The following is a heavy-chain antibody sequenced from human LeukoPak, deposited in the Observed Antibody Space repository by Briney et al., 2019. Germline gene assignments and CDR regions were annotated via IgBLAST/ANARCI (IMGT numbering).Heavy chain of an antibody. V-gene: IGHV1-2*02. Sequence: ASVKVSCKASGYTFTGYYMHWVRQAPGQGLEWMGWINPNSGGTNYAQKFQGRVTMTRDTSISTAYMELSRLRSDDTAVYYCARVSQDYGDYLFDYWGQGTLVTVSS. CDR3: ARVSQDYGDYLFDY. D-gene: IGHD4-17*01. J-gene: IGHJ4*02. CDR2: INPNSGGT. CDR1: GYTFTGYY.